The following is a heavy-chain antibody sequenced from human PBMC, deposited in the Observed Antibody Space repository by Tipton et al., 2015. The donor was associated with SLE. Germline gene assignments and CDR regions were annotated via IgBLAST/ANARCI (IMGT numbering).Heavy chain of an antibody. CDR1: GFTFGGYG. J-gene: IGHJ4*02. V-gene: IGHV3-30*02. Sequence: GSLRLSCAASGFTFGGYGMHWVRQAPGKGLEWVAFITYDGSNQYYADSVRGRFTISRDNSKNTLYLQMNSLRPEDTSVYSCTKDRGSWYYSDYWGKGTMDTVSS. D-gene: IGHD6-13*01. CDR2: ITYDGSNQ. CDR3: TKDRGSWYYSDY.